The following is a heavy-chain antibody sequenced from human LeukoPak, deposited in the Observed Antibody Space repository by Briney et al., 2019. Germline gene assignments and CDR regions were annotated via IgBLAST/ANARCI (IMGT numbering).Heavy chain of an antibody. V-gene: IGHV3-53*01. Sequence: GGSLRLSCAASGFNVSSNYMSWVRQAPGKGLEWVSVIYSGGSTYYADSVKGRFTISRDNAKNSLYLQMNSLRAEDTAVYYCARDSRGYSNGVIWGQGTMVTVSS. CDR3: ARDSRGYSNGVI. D-gene: IGHD5-18*01. J-gene: IGHJ3*02. CDR2: IYSGGST. CDR1: GFNVSSNY.